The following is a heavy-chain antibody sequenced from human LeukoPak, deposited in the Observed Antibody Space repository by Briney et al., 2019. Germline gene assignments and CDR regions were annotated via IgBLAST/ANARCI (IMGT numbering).Heavy chain of an antibody. CDR3: AREASSGAYNDY. J-gene: IGHJ4*02. Sequence: GASVKVSCKASGYTFTGYYMHWVRQAPGQGLEWMGWINPNSGGTNYAQKLQGRVTMTTDTSTSTVYMELRSLRSDDTAVYYCAREASSGAYNDYWGQGTLVTVSS. CDR1: GYTFTGYY. CDR2: INPNSGGT. V-gene: IGHV1-2*02. D-gene: IGHD1-26*01.